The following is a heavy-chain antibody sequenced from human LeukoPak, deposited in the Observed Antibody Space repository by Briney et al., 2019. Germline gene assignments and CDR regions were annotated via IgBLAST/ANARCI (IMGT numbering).Heavy chain of an antibody. J-gene: IGHJ4*02. D-gene: IGHD5-18*01. CDR1: GYTFTGHY. CDR3: ARGGGIQLWLRTNGYFDY. V-gene: IGHV1-2*02. CDR2: INPNSGGT. Sequence: ASVKVSCKASGYTFTGHYMHWVRQAPGQGLEWMGWINPNSGGTNYAQKFQGRVTMTRDTSISTAYMELSRLRSDDTAVYYCARGGGIQLWLRTNGYFDYWGQGTLVTVSS.